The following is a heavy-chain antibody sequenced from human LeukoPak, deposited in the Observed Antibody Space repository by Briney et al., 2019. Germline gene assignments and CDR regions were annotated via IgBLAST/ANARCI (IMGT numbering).Heavy chain of an antibody. V-gene: IGHV4-31*03. CDR2: IYYSGST. CDR1: GGSISSGGYY. Sequence: PSETLSLTCTVSGGSISSGGYYWSWIRQHPGKGLEWIGYIYYSGSTYYNPSLESRVTISVDTSKNQFSLKLSSVTAADTAVYYCAREFLWFGEPSFDYWGQGTLVTVSS. CDR3: AREFLWFGEPSFDY. D-gene: IGHD3-10*01. J-gene: IGHJ4*02.